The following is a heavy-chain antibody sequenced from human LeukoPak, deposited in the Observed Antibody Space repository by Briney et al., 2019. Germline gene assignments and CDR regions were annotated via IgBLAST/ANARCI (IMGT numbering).Heavy chain of an antibody. J-gene: IGHJ5*02. CDR2: INPNSGGT. D-gene: IGHD3-10*01. Sequence: ASVTVSCKASGYTFTGYYMHWVRQAPGQGLEWMGWINPNSGGTNYAQKFQGRVTMTRDTSISTAYMELSRLRSDDTAVYYCARDSLRITMVRGVIVSPAYWFDPWGQGTLVTVSS. V-gene: IGHV1-2*02. CDR3: ARDSLRITMVRGVIVSPAYWFDP. CDR1: GYTFTGYY.